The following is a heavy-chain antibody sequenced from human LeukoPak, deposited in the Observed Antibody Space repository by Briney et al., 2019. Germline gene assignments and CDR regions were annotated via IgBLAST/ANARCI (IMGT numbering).Heavy chain of an antibody. V-gene: IGHV3-23*01. Sequence: GGALRLSCAASGFTFSSYAMSWVRQAPGKGLEWVSAISGSGGSTYYADSVKGRFTISRDNSKNTLYLQMNSLRAEDTAVYYCAKGHLRIQLWSPIDYWGQGTLVTVSS. CDR2: ISGSGGST. CDR1: GFTFSSYA. CDR3: AKGHLRIQLWSPIDY. D-gene: IGHD5-18*01. J-gene: IGHJ4*02.